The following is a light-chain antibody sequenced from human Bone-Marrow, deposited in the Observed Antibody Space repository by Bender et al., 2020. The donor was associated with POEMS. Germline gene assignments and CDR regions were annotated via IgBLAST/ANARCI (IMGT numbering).Light chain of an antibody. CDR1: SSNIGAHA. V-gene: IGLV1-44*01. Sequence: QSVLTQPPSASGTPGQRVTISCSGGSSNIGAHAVNWYQHLPGTAPKLLIYSSHRRPSEVPDRFSGSNSANTATLTISRVEAGDEADYSCQVWDSSSDHPVVFGGGTRLTVL. CDR3: QVWDSSSDHPVV. CDR2: SSH. J-gene: IGLJ2*01.